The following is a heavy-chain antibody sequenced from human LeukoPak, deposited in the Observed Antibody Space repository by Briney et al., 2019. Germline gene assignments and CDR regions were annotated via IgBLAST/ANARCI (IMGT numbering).Heavy chain of an antibody. CDR1: GFNFSNYW. CDR2: LYPGDSDT. D-gene: IGHD6-19*01. Sequence: PGGSLKISCKGSGFNFSNYWIGWGGQRPGEGLGWVGILYPGDSDTRYSPSFQGRVTISADKSISTAYLQWSSLKASDTAMYYCARLWYSSGWYVGYFDYWGQGTLVTVSS. CDR3: ARLWYSSGWYVGYFDY. J-gene: IGHJ4*02. V-gene: IGHV5-51*01.